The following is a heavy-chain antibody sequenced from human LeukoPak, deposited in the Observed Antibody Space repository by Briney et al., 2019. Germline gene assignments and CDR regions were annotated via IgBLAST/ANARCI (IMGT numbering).Heavy chain of an antibody. Sequence: GGSLRLSCAASGFTFSSYAMSWVRQAPGKGLEWVSSISGSGTTTYFADSVKGRFTISRDNSKNTLYLQINGLRAEDTAVYYCAKDFSGYAYDYWGQGTLVTVSS. CDR1: GFTFSSYA. J-gene: IGHJ4*02. D-gene: IGHD3-22*01. CDR2: ISGSGTTT. CDR3: AKDFSGYAYDY. V-gene: IGHV3-23*01.